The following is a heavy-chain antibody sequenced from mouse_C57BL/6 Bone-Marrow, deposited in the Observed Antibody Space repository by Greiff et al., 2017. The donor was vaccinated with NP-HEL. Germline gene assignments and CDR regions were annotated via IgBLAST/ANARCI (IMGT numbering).Heavy chain of an antibody. CDR2: IYPGDGDT. CDR1: GYAFSSSW. J-gene: IGHJ3*01. CDR3: ARAGTECAY. D-gene: IGHD4-1*01. Sequence: QVQLQQSGPELVKPGASVKISCKASGYAFSSSWMNWVKQRPGKGLEWIGRIYPGDGDTNYNGKFKGKATLTADKSSSTAYMQLSSLTSEDSAVYFCARAGTECAYWGQGTLVTVSA. V-gene: IGHV1-82*01.